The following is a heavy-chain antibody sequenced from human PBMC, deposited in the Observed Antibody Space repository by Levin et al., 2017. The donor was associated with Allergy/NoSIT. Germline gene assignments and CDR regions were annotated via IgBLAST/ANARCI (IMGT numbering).Heavy chain of an antibody. CDR3: ARDRGHSSGWDNLPILY. D-gene: IGHD6-19*01. CDR1: GFTFSGYG. V-gene: IGHV3-33*01. J-gene: IGHJ4*02. CDR2: IWYDGSNK. Sequence: GGSLRLSCAASGFTFSGYGMHWVRQAPGKGLEWVAVIWYDGSNKYYADSVKGRFTISRDNSKNTLYLQMSSLRAEDTAVYYCARDRGHSSGWDNLPILYWGQGTLVTVSS.